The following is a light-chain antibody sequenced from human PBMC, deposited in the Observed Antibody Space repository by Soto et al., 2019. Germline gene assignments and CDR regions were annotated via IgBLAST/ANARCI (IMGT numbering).Light chain of an antibody. J-gene: IGLJ1*01. CDR3: SSYTSSSTLYV. CDR2: DVS. V-gene: IGLV2-14*01. Sequence: QSVLTQPASVSGSPGQSITISCTGTSSDFGGYNYVSWYQQHPGKAPKLMIYDVSNRPSGVSNCFSGSKSGNTASLTISGLQAEDEADYYCSSYTSSSTLYVFGTGTKVTVL. CDR1: SSDFGGYNY.